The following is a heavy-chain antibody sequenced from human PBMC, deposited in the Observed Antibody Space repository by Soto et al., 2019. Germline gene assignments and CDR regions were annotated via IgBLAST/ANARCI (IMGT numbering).Heavy chain of an antibody. V-gene: IGHV4-34*01. CDR3: ARVVAVAGTSWWFDP. J-gene: IGHJ5*02. CDR1: GGSFSGYY. Sequence: SETLSLTCAVYGGSFSGYYWSWIRQPPGKGLEWIVEINHSGSTNYNPSLKSRVTISVDTFKNQFSLKLSSVTAADTALYYCARVVAVAGTSWWFDPWGQGTLVTVSS. D-gene: IGHD6-19*01. CDR2: INHSGST.